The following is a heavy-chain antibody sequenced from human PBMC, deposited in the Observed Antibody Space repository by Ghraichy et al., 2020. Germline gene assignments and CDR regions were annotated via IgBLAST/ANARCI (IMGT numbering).Heavy chain of an antibody. CDR3: ASLYDISGYFYWYFDL. V-gene: IGHV4-59*08. Sequence: SETLYLTCTVSGASISSNYWSWIRQPPGKGLEWIGYIYNSGSTNYNPSLKSRVTISVDTSKNQFSLKLSSVTSADTAVYYCASLYDISGYFYWYFDLWGRGTLVTVSS. CDR1: GASISSNY. D-gene: IGHD3-22*01. CDR2: IYNSGST. J-gene: IGHJ2*01.